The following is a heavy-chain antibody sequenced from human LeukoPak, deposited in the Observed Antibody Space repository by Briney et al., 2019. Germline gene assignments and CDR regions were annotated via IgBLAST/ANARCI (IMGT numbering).Heavy chain of an antibody. Sequence: AASVKVSCKASGYTFTGYYIHWVRQAPGQGPEWMGRINPNSGGTNYAQKFQGRVTMTGDTSITTAYMELSTLRSDDTAVYYCARVGSTSWIDYWGQGTLVTVSS. D-gene: IGHD6-6*01. J-gene: IGHJ4*02. V-gene: IGHV1-2*06. CDR2: INPNSGGT. CDR1: GYTFTGYY. CDR3: ARVGSTSWIDY.